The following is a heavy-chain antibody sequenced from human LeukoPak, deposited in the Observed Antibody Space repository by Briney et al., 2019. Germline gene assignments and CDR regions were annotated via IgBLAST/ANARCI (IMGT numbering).Heavy chain of an antibody. CDR2: IYYSGST. Sequence: SETLSLTCTLAGGSISSYYWSWIRQPPGKGLEWIGYIYYSGSTNYNPSLKSRVTISVDTSKNQFSLKLSSVTAADTAVYYCARSYYYGSGSYYKWGQGTLVTVSS. J-gene: IGHJ4*02. D-gene: IGHD3-10*01. V-gene: IGHV4-59*01. CDR1: GGSISSYY. CDR3: ARSYYYGSGSYYK.